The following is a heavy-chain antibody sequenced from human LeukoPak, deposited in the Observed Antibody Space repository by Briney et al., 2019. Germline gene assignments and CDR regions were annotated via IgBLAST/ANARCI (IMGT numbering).Heavy chain of an antibody. J-gene: IGHJ5*02. D-gene: IGHD3-10*01. CDR2: INHSGST. Sequence: PSETLSLTCTVSGGSISSYYWSWIRQPPGKGLEWIGEINHSGSTNYNPSLKSRVTISVDTSKNQFSLKLSSVTAADTAVYYCARHPGYYGSGETNWFDPWGQGTLVTVSS. V-gene: IGHV4-34*01. CDR1: GGSISSYY. CDR3: ARHPGYYGSGETNWFDP.